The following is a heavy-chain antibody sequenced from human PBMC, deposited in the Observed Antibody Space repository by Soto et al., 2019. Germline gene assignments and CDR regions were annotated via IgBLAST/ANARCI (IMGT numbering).Heavy chain of an antibody. CDR2: IYYSGST. V-gene: IGHV4-31*03. J-gene: IGHJ5*02. Sequence: QVQLQESGPGLVKPSQTLSLTCTVSGGSISSGGYYWSWIRQHPGKGLEWIGYIYYSGSTYYNPSLTTRVTISVDTSKTQFSLKLSSVTAADTAVYYCARGPQESNSDWFDPWGQGTLVTVSS. D-gene: IGHD4-4*01. CDR3: ARGPQESNSDWFDP. CDR1: GGSISSGGYY.